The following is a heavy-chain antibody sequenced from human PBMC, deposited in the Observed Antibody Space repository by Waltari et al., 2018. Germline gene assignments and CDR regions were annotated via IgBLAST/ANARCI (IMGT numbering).Heavy chain of an antibody. CDR1: GFTFDDLA. Sequence: EVQLEESGGGVVQPGGSLRLSCAASGFTFDDLAMHLVRQAPGKGLEWVSLITWDASSTYYADSVKGRFAISRDNGKDFLYLQMNSLRPDDTALYYCVKEAAGYDSLIANGLDVWGQGTTVTVSS. CDR2: ITWDASST. V-gene: IGHV3-43D*04. J-gene: IGHJ6*02. D-gene: IGHD3-9*01. CDR3: VKEAAGYDSLIANGLDV.